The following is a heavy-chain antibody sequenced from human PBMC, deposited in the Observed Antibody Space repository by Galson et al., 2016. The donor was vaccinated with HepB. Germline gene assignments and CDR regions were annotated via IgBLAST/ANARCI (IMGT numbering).Heavy chain of an antibody. V-gene: IGHV3-7*01. CDR3: ASRQILVVAGARQDFFDF. CDR1: GITSRNHW. J-gene: IGHJ3*01. D-gene: IGHD2-15*01. CDR2: TWPDGGES. Sequence: SLRLSCADSGITSRNHWMNWVRQAPGKALEWVASTWPDGGESYYVDSVRGRFTISRDNDKNSVYLQMDSLRAEGTAVYYCASRQILVVAGARQDFFDFWGQGTVVTVSS.